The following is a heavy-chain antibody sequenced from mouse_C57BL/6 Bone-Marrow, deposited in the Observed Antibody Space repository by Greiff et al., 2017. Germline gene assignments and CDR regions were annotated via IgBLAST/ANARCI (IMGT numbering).Heavy chain of an antibody. Sequence: VQLKQSGPELVKPGASVKIPCKASGYTFTDYNMDWVKQSHGKSLEWIGDINPNNGGTIYNQKFKGKATLTVDKSSSTAYMELRSLTSEDTAVYYCARGIYYGSSYDAYWGQGTLVTVSA. CDR2: INPNNGGT. J-gene: IGHJ3*01. CDR1: GYTFTDYN. CDR3: ARGIYYGSSYDAY. D-gene: IGHD1-1*01. V-gene: IGHV1-18*01.